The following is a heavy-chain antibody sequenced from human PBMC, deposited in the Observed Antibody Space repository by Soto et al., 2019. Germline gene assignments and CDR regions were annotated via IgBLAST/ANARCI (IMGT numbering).Heavy chain of an antibody. Sequence: GGSLRLSCAASGFTFSSDGMHWVRQAPGKGLEWVAVISYDGSNKYYADSVKGRFTISRDNSKNTLYLQMNSLRAEDTAVYYCAKGPPGGIAAPAWFDPWGQGTLVTVSS. CDR2: ISYDGSNK. V-gene: IGHV3-30*18. D-gene: IGHD6-6*01. CDR1: GFTFSSDG. J-gene: IGHJ5*02. CDR3: AKGPPGGIAAPAWFDP.